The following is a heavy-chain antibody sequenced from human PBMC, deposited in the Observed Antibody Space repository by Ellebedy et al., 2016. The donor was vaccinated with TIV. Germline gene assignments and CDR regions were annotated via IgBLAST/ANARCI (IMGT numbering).Heavy chain of an antibody. CDR3: ARERSDIVVVPALSHFGAFDI. CDR2: IYHSGST. V-gene: IGHV4-30-2*01. Sequence: SETLSLXXAVSGGSISSGGYSWSWIRQPPGKGLEWIGYIYHSGSTYYNPSLKSRVTISVDRSKNQFSLKLSSVTAADTAVYYCARERSDIVVVPALSHFGAFDIWGQGTMVTVSS. CDR1: GGSISSGGYS. D-gene: IGHD2-2*01. J-gene: IGHJ3*02.